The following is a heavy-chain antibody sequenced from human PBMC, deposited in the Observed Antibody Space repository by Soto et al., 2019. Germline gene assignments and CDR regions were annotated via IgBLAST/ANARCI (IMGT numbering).Heavy chain of an antibody. J-gene: IGHJ6*02. CDR3: ARLSGYDMGYYYYYGMDV. D-gene: IGHD5-12*01. CDR1: GGSIRSSSYY. CDR2: IYYSGST. Sequence: PSETLSLTCTVSGGSIRSSSYYWGWIRQPPGKGLEWIGSIYYSGSTYYNPSLKSRVTISVDTPKNQFSLKLSSVTAADTAVYYCARLSGYDMGYYYYYGMDVWGQGTTVTVSS. V-gene: IGHV4-39*01.